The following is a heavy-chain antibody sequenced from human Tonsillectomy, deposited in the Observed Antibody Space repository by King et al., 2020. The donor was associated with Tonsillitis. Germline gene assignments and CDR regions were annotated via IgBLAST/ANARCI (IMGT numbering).Heavy chain of an antibody. Sequence: VQLVQSGGGLVKPGGSLRLSCAASGFTFSTYIMNWVRQAPGKGLEWVSSISSGSDYIYYADSVRGRFTISRDNAKNSLYLQMNSLRAEDTAIDYCATDLDWSGWGQGTLVTVSS. D-gene: IGHD3/OR15-3a*01. CDR2: ISSGSDYI. J-gene: IGHJ4*02. CDR3: ATDLDWSG. CDR1: GFTFSTYI. V-gene: IGHV3-21*01.